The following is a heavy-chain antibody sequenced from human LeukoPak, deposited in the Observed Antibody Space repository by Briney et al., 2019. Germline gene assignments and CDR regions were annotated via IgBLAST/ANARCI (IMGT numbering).Heavy chain of an antibody. V-gene: IGHV3-15*01. D-gene: IGHD6-13*01. CDR1: GFTFSNAW. CDR3: TTGGQQLGMDFDY. CDR2: IKSKTDGGTT. Sequence: GGSLRLSCAASGFTFSNAWMSWVRQAPGKWLEWVGCIKSKTDGGTTDYTAPVKGRFTISRNDSKNTLYLQMNSLRTEDTAVYYCTTGGQQLGMDFDYWGQETLVTVSS. J-gene: IGHJ4*02.